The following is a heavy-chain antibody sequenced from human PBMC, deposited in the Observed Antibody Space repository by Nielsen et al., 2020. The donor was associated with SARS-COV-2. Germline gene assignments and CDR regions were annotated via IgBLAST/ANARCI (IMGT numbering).Heavy chain of an antibody. CDR1: GFTFSDYY. CDR2: ISGSGGST. V-gene: IGHV3-23*01. J-gene: IGHJ4*02. D-gene: IGHD4-17*01. Sequence: GGSLRLSCAVSGFTFSDYYMSWVRQAPGKGLEWVSAISGSGGSTYYADSVKGRFTISRDNSKNTLSLQMNSLRGEDTAVYYCVRESAYGDYTGGFDYWGQGTLVTVSS. CDR3: VRESAYGDYTGGFDY.